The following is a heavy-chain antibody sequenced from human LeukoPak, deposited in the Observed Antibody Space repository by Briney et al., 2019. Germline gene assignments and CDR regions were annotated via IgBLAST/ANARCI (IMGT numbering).Heavy chain of an antibody. CDR1: GVSISSYY. D-gene: IGHD6-19*01. Sequence: SETLSLTCTVSGVSISSYYCSWIRQPPGKGLEWIGYISTSGSTDYSPSLKSRVTISVDRSKNQCSLNLSSVTAADTAVYFCARHDEGSGWYRSYIDLWGRGTLVIVSS. J-gene: IGHJ2*01. V-gene: IGHV4-4*09. CDR2: ISTSGST. CDR3: ARHDEGSGWYRSYIDL.